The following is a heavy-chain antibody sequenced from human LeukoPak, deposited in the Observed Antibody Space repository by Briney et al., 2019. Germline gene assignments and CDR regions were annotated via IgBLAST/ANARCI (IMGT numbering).Heavy chain of an antibody. J-gene: IGHJ4*02. Sequence: SETLSLTCTVSGGSISSSSYYWGWIRQPPGKGLEWIGSIYYCGSTNYNPSLKSRVTISVDTSKNQFSLKLSSVTAADTAVYYCARATMVRGVFDLDYWGQGTLVTVSS. D-gene: IGHD3-10*01. CDR1: GGSISSSSYY. V-gene: IGHV4-39*07. CDR3: ARATMVRGVFDLDY. CDR2: IYYCGST.